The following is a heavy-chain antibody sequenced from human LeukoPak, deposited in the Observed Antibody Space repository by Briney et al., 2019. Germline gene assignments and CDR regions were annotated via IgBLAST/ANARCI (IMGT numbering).Heavy chain of an antibody. CDR2: IYYSGGT. CDR3: AANATNYNTVGSFYNV. Sequence: SETLSLTCTVSGGSISSYYWSWIRQPPGKGLEWIGYIYYSGGTSYNPSLKSRVTISVETSKNKFSLKLSSVTAADTAVYYCAANATNYNTVGSFYNVWGQGTLVTVSS. J-gene: IGHJ4*02. CDR1: GGSISSYY. D-gene: IGHD3-10*01. V-gene: IGHV4-59*08.